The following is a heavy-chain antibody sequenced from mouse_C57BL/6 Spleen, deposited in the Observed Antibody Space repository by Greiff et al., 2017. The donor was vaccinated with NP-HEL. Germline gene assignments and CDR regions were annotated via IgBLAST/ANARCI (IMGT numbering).Heavy chain of an antibody. D-gene: IGHD1-1*01. CDR3: AREGITTVHYFDY. J-gene: IGHJ2*01. CDR1: GFTFSSYA. CDR2: ISDGGSYT. V-gene: IGHV5-4*01. Sequence: DVMLVESGGGLVKPGGSLKLSCAASGFTFSSYAMSWVRQTPEKRLEWVATISDGGSYTYYPDNVKGRFTISRDNAKNNLYLQMSHLKSEDTAMYYCAREGITTVHYFDYWGQGTTLTVSS.